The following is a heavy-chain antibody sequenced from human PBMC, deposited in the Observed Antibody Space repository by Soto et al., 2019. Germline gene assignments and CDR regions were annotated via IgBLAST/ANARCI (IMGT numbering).Heavy chain of an antibody. Sequence: GKGLEWVSVIYSGGSTYYADSVKGRFTISRDNSKNTLYLQMNSLRAEDTAVYYCARDITRIAVAGTFYYYGMDVWGQGTTVTVSS. D-gene: IGHD6-19*01. CDR2: IYSGGST. J-gene: IGHJ6*02. CDR3: ARDITRIAVAGTFYYYGMDV. V-gene: IGHV3-53*01.